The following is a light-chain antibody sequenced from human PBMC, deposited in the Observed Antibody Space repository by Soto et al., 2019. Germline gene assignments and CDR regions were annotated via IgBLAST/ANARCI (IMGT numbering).Light chain of an antibody. CDR3: SSYTSSSNRV. CDR1: SSDVGGYNY. V-gene: IGLV2-14*01. Sequence: SALTQPASVSGSPGQSITISCTGTSSDVGGYNYVSWYQQHPGPAPKLIIYEVSNRPSGVSNRFSGSKSGNTASLTISGLQAEDEADYYCSSYTSSSNRVFGGGTKLTVL. J-gene: IGLJ2*01. CDR2: EVS.